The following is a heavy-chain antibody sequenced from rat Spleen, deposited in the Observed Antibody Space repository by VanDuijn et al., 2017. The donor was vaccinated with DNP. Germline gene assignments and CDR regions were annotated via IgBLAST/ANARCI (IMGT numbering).Heavy chain of an antibody. CDR1: GFTFSNYH. Sequence: EVQLVESGGGLVRPGRSLKLSCAASGFTFSNYHMAWVRQAPTKGLEWVASISSDVTNTYYGNSVKGRFTISRDNAKSSLYLQMDSLRSEDTATYYCTTDLAYWGQGTLVTVSS. J-gene: IGHJ3*01. V-gene: IGHV5-20*01. CDR3: TTDLAY. CDR2: ISSDVTNT.